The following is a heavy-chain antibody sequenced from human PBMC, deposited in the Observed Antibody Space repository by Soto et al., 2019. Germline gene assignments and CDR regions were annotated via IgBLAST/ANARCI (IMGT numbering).Heavy chain of an antibody. CDR2: IYYSGST. CDR1: GGSISSGGYY. Sequence: SETLSLTCTVSGGSISSGGYYWSWIRQHPGKGLEWIGYIYYSGSTYYNPSLKSRVTMSVDTSKNQFSLKLSSVTAADTAVYYCAREGYEGTKNWFDPWGQGTLVTVSS. CDR3: AREGYEGTKNWFDP. V-gene: IGHV4-31*03. D-gene: IGHD2-2*01. J-gene: IGHJ5*02.